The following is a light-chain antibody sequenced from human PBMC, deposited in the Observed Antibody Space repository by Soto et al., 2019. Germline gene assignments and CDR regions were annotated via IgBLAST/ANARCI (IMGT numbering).Light chain of an antibody. CDR2: EVT. Sequence: QSALTQPASVSGSPGQSITISYTGTSSDVGRYNYVSWYQHHPGKAPKLMIYEVTNRPSGVSNRFSGSKSGNTASLTISGLQAEDEADYYCTSYRSGSTPVVFGGGTKLTVL. CDR1: SSDVGRYNY. J-gene: IGLJ2*01. V-gene: IGLV2-14*01. CDR3: TSYRSGSTPVV.